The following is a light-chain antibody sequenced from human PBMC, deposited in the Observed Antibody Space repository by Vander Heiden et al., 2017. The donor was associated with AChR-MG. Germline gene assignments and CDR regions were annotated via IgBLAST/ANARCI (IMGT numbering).Light chain of an antibody. V-gene: IGLV1-44*01. CDR2: NTA. CDR1: SSDIGSHN. J-gene: IGLJ3*02. CDR3: SSWDDSLSGPFWV. Sequence: QSVLTQPPAASGPPGPRVTISCSGSSSDIGSHNVHWYQQVPGASPKVLIYNTAQRPSGVPDRFSGSKSGTSASLVISGLQSEDESDYYCSSWDDSLSGPFWVFGGGTKLTVL.